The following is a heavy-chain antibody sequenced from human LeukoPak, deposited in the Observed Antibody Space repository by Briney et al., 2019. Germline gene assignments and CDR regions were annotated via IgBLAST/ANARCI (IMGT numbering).Heavy chain of an antibody. Sequence: SETLSLTCIVSGGSISSHYWTWIRQSAGKGLEWIGYTSYGGSTSYNPSLKSRVTISVDTSKNQFSLKLTSVTAADTAVYYCASSGVTGNYYYYVDVWGKGTTVTVSS. D-gene: IGHD2-21*02. CDR2: TSYGGST. J-gene: IGHJ6*03. CDR3: ASSGVTGNYYYYVDV. V-gene: IGHV4-59*11. CDR1: GGSISSHY.